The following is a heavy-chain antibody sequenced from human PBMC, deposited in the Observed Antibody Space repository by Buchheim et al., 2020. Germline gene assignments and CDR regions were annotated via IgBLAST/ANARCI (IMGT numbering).Heavy chain of an antibody. CDR1: GLTFPAYW. J-gene: IGHJ4*02. D-gene: IGHD2-21*01. Sequence: EVQLVESGGGLVQPGGSLRLSCAASGLTFPAYWMHWVRQTPGEGLVWVSRVGLRGTYTTYAESVKGRFTISRDNAKNTVYLQMNSLRVEDTAVYYCTTGWHFYSLGFWGQGT. CDR3: TTGWHFYSLGF. CDR2: VGLRGTYT. V-gene: IGHV3-74*01.